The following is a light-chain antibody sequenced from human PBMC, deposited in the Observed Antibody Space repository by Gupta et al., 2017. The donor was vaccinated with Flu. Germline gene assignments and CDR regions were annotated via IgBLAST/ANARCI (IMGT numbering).Light chain of an antibody. CDR3: QQSSLSPWT. CDR1: QSIGNY. CDR2: AAF. V-gene: IGKV1-39*01. J-gene: IGKJ1*01. Sequence: DMQVTQSPSSGSASVGDRVTITCRASQSIGNYLNWYQQMPERAPKLLIYAAFTLQSGVPSRFSGSGSGTDFTLTISSLQPEDFGTYWCQQSSLSPWTFGQGTTVEIK.